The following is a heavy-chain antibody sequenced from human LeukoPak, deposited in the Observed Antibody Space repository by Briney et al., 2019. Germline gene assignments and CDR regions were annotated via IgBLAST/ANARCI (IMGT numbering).Heavy chain of an antibody. CDR1: GGSISSGSYY. Sequence: PSQTLSLTCTVSGGSISSGSYYWSWIRQPAGKGLEWIGRIHTSGSTNYNPSLKSRVTMSVDTSKNQFSLKLSSVTAADTAVYYCARVKLTTVTPHDSWGQGTLVTVSS. J-gene: IGHJ4*02. D-gene: IGHD4-17*01. V-gene: IGHV4-61*02. CDR3: ARVKLTTVTPHDS. CDR2: IHTSGST.